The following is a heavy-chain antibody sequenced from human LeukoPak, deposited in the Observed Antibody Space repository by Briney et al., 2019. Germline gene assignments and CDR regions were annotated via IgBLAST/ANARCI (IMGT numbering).Heavy chain of an antibody. D-gene: IGHD3-10*01. V-gene: IGHV4-34*01. Sequence: SETLSLTCAVYGGSFSGYYWSWIRQPPGKGLGWIGEINHSGSTNYNPSLKRRVTISVDTSKNQFSLKLSSVTAADTAVYYCARGTGGSGSSGIDHWGQGTLVTVSS. CDR3: ARGTGGSGSSGIDH. CDR1: GGSFSGYY. J-gene: IGHJ5*02. CDR2: INHSGST.